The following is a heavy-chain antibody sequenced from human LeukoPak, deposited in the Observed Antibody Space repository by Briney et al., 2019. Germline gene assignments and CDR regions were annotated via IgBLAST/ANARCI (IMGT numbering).Heavy chain of an antibody. CDR2: FYYSGST. D-gene: IGHD3-10*01. CDR1: GGSITNYY. J-gene: IGHJ4*02. V-gene: IGHV4-59*08. CDR3: ARLPRFYYGSGSYSYYFDY. Sequence: PSETLSLTCSVSGGSITNYYWSWIRQPPGERLEWISYFYYSGSTNYNPSLNPSLKSRVTISVDTSKNQFSLRLSSVTAADTAVYYCARLPRFYYGSGSYSYYFDYWGQGTLVTVSS.